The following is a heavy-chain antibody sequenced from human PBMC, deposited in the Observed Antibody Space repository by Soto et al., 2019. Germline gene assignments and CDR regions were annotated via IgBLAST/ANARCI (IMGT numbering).Heavy chain of an antibody. D-gene: IGHD6-19*01. J-gene: IGHJ4*02. V-gene: IGHV3-30*18. CDR3: AKYLYRFTVAGTQGY. Sequence: QVQLVESGGGVVQPGRSLRLSCAASGFTFSSYGMHWVRQAPGKGLEWVAVISYDGSNKYYADSVKGRFTISRDNSKNTVYVQMNSLTAKETAVYYCAKYLYRFTVAGTQGYWVQGTLVTVSS. CDR1: GFTFSSYG. CDR2: ISYDGSNK.